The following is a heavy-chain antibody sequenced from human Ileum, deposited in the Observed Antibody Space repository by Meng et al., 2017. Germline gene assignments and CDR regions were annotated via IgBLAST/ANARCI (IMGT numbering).Heavy chain of an antibody. CDR2: IDARGHA. CDR3: ARGLSSAVDYNWFDL. Sequence: GPPQALGPGLVEPSETLSLTCPVFGGSLRGYGCTWTRHSAGKGLEWLERIDARGHARYNPFLASRVTLSMDTSNNQFSLKFNSVTAADTAIYYCARGLSSAVDYNWFDLWGQGALVTVSS. V-gene: IGHV4-4*07. CDR1: GGSLRGYG. D-gene: IGHD6-19*01. J-gene: IGHJ5*02.